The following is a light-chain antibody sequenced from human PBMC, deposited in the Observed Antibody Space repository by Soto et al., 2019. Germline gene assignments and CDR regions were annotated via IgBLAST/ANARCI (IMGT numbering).Light chain of an antibody. CDR2: AAS. V-gene: IGKV1-9*01. J-gene: IGKJ3*01. CDR1: QAISGY. CDR3: QQLKSYPRT. Sequence: IQLTQSPSSLSASVGDRVTITCRASQAISGYLAWYQQKPGKAPHLLIYAASTLYRGVPSRFSGRGSGTDFTLTISSRQPEDFATYYCQQLKSYPRTFGPGTKVEIK.